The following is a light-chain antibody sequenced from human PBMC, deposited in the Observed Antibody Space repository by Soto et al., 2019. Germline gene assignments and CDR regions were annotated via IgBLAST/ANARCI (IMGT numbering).Light chain of an antibody. V-gene: IGKV3-15*01. CDR2: GAS. CDR1: QSVGNN. CDR3: HQYNDWPRT. J-gene: IGKJ1*01. Sequence: EIVRTQSQDTLSASPGGGTTVSCRASQSVGNNLAWYQQKPGQAPRLLIYGASTRAAGLPARFSGSGSGTEFTLTISSLQSEDFAVYYCHQYNDWPRTFGQGTKVDIK.